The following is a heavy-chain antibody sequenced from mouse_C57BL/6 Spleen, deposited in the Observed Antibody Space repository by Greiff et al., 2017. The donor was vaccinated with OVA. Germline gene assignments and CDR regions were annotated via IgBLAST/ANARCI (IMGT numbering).Heavy chain of an antibody. CDR2: IYPGSGST. CDR3: ARSDYAY. CDR1: GYTFTSYW. V-gene: IGHV1-55*01. D-gene: IGHD2-4*01. J-gene: IGHJ3*01. Sequence: VQLQQPGAELVKPGASVKMSCKASGYTFTSYWITWVKQRPGQGLEWIGDIYPGSGSTNYNAMFKSTATLTVDTSSSTAYMQLSSLTSEDSAVYYCARSDYAYWGQGTLVTVSA.